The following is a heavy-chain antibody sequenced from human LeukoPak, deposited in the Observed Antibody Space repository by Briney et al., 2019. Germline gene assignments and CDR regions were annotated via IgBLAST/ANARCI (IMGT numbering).Heavy chain of an antibody. D-gene: IGHD2-15*01. V-gene: IGHV1-2*02. J-gene: IGHJ6*03. Sequence: AASVKVSCKASGYTFTGYYMHWVRQAPGQGLEWMGWINPNSGGTNYAQKFQGRVTMTRDTSISTAYMELSRLRSDDTAVYYCARDRRYCSGGSCYPVPRRVYMDVWGKGTTVTVSS. CDR2: INPNSGGT. CDR3: ARDRRYCSGGSCYPVPRRVYMDV. CDR1: GYTFTGYY.